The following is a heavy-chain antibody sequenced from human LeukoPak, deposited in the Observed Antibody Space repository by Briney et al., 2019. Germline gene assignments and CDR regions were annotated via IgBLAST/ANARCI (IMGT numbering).Heavy chain of an antibody. CDR3: ARGPLYYDFWSPRIDY. Sequence: GASVKVSCKASGYTFTSYGISWVRQAPGQGLEWMGWISAYNGNTNYAQKLQGRVTMTTDTSTSTAYMELRSLRSDDTAVYYCARGPLYYDFWSPRIDYWGQGTLVTVSS. CDR1: GYTFTSYG. J-gene: IGHJ4*02. CDR2: ISAYNGNT. D-gene: IGHD3-3*01. V-gene: IGHV1-18*01.